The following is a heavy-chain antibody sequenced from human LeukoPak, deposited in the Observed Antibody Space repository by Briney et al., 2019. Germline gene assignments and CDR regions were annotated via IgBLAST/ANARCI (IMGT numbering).Heavy chain of an antibody. D-gene: IGHD3-3*01. CDR3: ARSYDFWSGYFGH. J-gene: IGHJ4*02. V-gene: IGHV1-2*02. Sequence: ASVKVSCKASGYTFTGYYMHWVRQAPGQGLEWMGWINPNSGGTNYAQKFQGRVTMTRDTSISTAYMGLSRLRSDDTAVYYCARSYDFWSGYFGHWGQGTLVTVSS. CDR2: INPNSGGT. CDR1: GYTFTGYY.